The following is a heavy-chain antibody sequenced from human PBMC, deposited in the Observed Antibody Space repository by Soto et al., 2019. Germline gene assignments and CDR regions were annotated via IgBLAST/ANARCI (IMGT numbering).Heavy chain of an antibody. Sequence: GGSLRLSCAASGFTFSSYAMTCVRQAPGKWLEWVSTISGTGGNTYYADSVKGRFTISRDNSKNTVYLQMNSLRAEDTAVYYCVKAVSLLDFQDWGQGTLVIVS. CDR3: VKAVSLLDFQD. D-gene: IGHD1-1*01. CDR2: ISGTGGNT. J-gene: IGHJ4*02. V-gene: IGHV3-23*01. CDR1: GFTFSSYA.